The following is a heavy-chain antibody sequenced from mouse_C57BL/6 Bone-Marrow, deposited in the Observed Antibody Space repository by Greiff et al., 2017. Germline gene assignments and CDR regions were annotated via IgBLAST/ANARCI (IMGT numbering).Heavy chain of an antibody. Sequence: VQLQQSVAELVRPGASVKLSCTASGFNFKNYYMHWVKQRPEQGLEWIGRIDPANGNTKYAPKFQGKATITADTASNTAYLQLLSLTSEDTAVFDGARCSVNCAMDYGDQGTAVTVTA. CDR1: GFNFKNYY. D-gene: IGHD1-1*01. CDR2: IDPANGNT. V-gene: IGHV14-3*01. J-gene: IGHJ4*01. CDR3: ARCSVNCAMDY.